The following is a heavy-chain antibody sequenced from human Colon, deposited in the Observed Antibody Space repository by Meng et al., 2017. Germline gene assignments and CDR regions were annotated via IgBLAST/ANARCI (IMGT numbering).Heavy chain of an antibody. J-gene: IGHJ4*02. CDR2: NYYSGST. CDR3: ARHQNGGTYPLDY. Sequence: VQLPESGQGLVKPSETLSLTCAVSGGSISTYYWSWIRQPPGKGLEWIGNNYYSGSTNYNPSLASRVTISVDSSKNQFSLKLSSVTAADTAVYYCARHQNGGTYPLDYWGQGTLVTVSS. CDR1: GGSISTYY. V-gene: IGHV4-59*08. D-gene: IGHD3-16*02.